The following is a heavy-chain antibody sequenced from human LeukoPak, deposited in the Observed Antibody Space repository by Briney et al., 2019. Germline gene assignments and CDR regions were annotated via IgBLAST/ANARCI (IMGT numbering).Heavy chain of an antibody. CDR1: GFSFNNYG. D-gene: IGHD2-2*01. J-gene: IGHJ6*03. Sequence: GGSLRLSCAASGFSFNNYGMHWVRQAPGKGLEWVAFIRYDGSNKYYADSVKGRFTISRDNSKNTLYLQMNSLRAEDTAVYYCAKDQLPLSYYYYMDVWGKGTTVTVSS. CDR2: IRYDGSNK. V-gene: IGHV3-30*02. CDR3: AKDQLPLSYYYYMDV.